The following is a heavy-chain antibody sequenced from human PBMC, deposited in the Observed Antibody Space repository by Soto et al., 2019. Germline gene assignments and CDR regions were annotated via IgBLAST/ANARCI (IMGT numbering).Heavy chain of an antibody. CDR1: GYTFTSYY. V-gene: IGHV1-46*01. CDR2: INPSGGST. Sequence: ASVKVSCKASGYTFTSYYMHWVRQAPGQGLEWMGIINPSGGSTSYAQKFQGRVTMTRDTSTSTVYMELSSLRSEDTAVYYCAKTAPYYAFWSGYYEEDYWGQGTLVTVSS. J-gene: IGHJ4*02. CDR3: AKTAPYYAFWSGYYEEDY. D-gene: IGHD3-3*01.